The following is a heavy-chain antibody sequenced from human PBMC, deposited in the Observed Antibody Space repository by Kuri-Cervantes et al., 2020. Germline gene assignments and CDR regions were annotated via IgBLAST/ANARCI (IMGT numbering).Heavy chain of an antibody. D-gene: IGHD6-19*01. CDR2: IDWDDGK. CDR3: ARIAVAGTGVDY. J-gene: IGHJ4*02. Sequence: SGPTLVKPTQTLTLTCTFSGFSLSASVVRVRWIRLRQPPGKALEWLARIDWDDGKFYSTSLKTRLTISKDTSKNQVVLTMTNMDPVDTATYYCARIAVAGTGVDYWGQGTLVTVSS. V-gene: IGHV2-70*04. CDR1: GFSLSASVVR.